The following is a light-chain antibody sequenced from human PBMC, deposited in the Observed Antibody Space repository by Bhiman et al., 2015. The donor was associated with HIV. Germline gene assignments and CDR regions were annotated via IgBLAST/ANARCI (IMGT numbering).Light chain of an antibody. Sequence: QSVLTQPPSASGTPGQRVTISCSGSTSNIGTYYVYWYQLLPGTTPKVLIYANDQRPSGIPDRFSGSKSGTSASLAISGLQAEDEADYYCLSYDNSLGGSRGARVFGGGTKLTVL. CDR3: LSYDNSLGGSRGARV. J-gene: IGLJ2*01. V-gene: IGLV1-47*01. CDR2: AND. CDR1: TSNIGTYY.